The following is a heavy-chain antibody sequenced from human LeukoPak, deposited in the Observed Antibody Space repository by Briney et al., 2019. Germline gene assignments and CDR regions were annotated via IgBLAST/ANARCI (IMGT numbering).Heavy chain of an antibody. CDR1: GFTFDDYA. D-gene: IGHD6-6*01. V-gene: IGHV3-9*01. J-gene: IGHJ5*02. Sequence: GGSLRLSCAASGFTFDDYAMHWVRQAPGKGLEWVSGISWNSGSIGYADSVKGRFTISRDNAKNSLYLQMNSLRAEDTAVYYCARGSSSSPNWFDPWGQGTLVTVSS. CDR3: ARGSSSSPNWFDP. CDR2: ISWNSGSI.